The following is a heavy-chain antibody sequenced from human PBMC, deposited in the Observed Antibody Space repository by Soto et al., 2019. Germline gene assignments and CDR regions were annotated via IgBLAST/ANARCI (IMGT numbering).Heavy chain of an antibody. D-gene: IGHD6-19*01. CDR2: TYYRSKWYN. Sequence: PSQTLSLTGAISGGIVSSNSAAWNWIRQSPSRGLEWLGRTYYRSKWYNDYAVSVKSRIAINPDTSKNQFSLQLNSVTPEDTAVYYCARGSSWSVAFDIWAQGTMVPVPS. J-gene: IGHJ3*02. V-gene: IGHV6-1*01. CDR1: GGIVSSNSAA. CDR3: ARGSSWSVAFDI.